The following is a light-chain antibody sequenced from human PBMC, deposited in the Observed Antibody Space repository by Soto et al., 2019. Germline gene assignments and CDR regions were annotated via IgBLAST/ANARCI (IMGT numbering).Light chain of an antibody. CDR3: QKYNSAPRT. CDR1: RGISNY. J-gene: IGKJ1*01. Sequence: DIQMTQSPSSLSASVGDRVTITCRASRGISNYLAWYQQKPGKVPKLLIYAASTLQSGVPSRFSGSGSGTDFTLTISSMPTQDVANYYCQKYNSAPRTFGQGTKVDI. V-gene: IGKV1-27*01. CDR2: AAS.